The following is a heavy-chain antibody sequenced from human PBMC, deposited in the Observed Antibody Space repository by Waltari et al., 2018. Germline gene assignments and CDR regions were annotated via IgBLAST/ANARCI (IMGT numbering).Heavy chain of an antibody. CDR3: ARGRGFDY. Sequence: QVQLQESGPGLVKPSQTLSLTCTVSGGSISSGSYYWSWIRQPAGKGREWIGYIYTSGRTNDNPSLKSRITISVDTSKNQFALKLSSVTAADTAVYYCARGRGFDYWGQGTLVTVSS. CDR1: GGSISSGSYY. CDR2: IYTSGRT. J-gene: IGHJ4*02. V-gene: IGHV4-61*09.